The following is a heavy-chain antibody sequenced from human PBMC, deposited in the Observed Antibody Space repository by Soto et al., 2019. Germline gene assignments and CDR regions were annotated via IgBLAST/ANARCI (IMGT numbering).Heavy chain of an antibody. V-gene: IGHV4-61*01. Sequence: SETLSLTCTVSGGSVSSGSYYWSWIRQPPGKGLEWIGYIYYSGSTNYNPSLKSRVTISVDTSKNQFSLKLSSVTAADTAVYYCARGRIVATITVTTLDYWGQGTLVTVSS. D-gene: IGHD5-12*01. CDR3: ARGRIVATITVTTLDY. CDR1: GGSVSSGSYY. J-gene: IGHJ4*02. CDR2: IYYSGST.